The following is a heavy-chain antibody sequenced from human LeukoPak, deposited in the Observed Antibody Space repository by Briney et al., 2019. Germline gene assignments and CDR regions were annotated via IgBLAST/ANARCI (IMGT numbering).Heavy chain of an antibody. CDR1: GGSISSYY. D-gene: IGHD3-10*01. CDR3: ARSPYYYGSGSSSSNWFDP. V-gene: IGHV4-59*01. Sequence: PSETLSLTCTVSGGSISSYYWSWIRQPPGKGLEWIGYIYYSGSTNYNPSLKSRVTISVDTSKNQFSLKLRSVTAADTAVYYCARSPYYYGSGSSSSNWFDPWGQGTLVTVSS. J-gene: IGHJ5*02. CDR2: IYYSGST.